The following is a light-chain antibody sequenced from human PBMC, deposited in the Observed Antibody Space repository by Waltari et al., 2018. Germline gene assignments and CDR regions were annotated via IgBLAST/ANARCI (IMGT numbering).Light chain of an antibody. J-gene: IGLJ1*01. CDR2: DVT. CDR1: SSDVGRYDY. Sequence: SALPQPASVSGSPGQSISISCTGTSSDVGRYDYGSWYQQHPDKAPQLLIYDVTQRPPGISHRFSGSKSGYTASLTISGLQSEDEADYYCLSYTTSDTYGFGSGTRVTVL. CDR3: LSYTTSDTYG. V-gene: IGLV2-14*03.